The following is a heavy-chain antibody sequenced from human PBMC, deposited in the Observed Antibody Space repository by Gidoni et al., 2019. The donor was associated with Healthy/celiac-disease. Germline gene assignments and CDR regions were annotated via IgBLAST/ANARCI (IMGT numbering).Heavy chain of an antibody. J-gene: IGHJ6*02. CDR2: ISWNSGSI. CDR1: GFTFDDFA. CDR3: AKDIRRGGSSYYYGMDV. D-gene: IGHD6-13*01. Sequence: EVQLVESGGGLVQPGRSLRLSCAASGFTFDDFAMHWVRQAPGKGLEWVSGISWNSGSIDYADSVKGRFTISRDNAKNALYLQMNSLRAEDTALYHCAKDIRRGGSSYYYGMDVWGQGTTVTVSS. V-gene: IGHV3-9*01.